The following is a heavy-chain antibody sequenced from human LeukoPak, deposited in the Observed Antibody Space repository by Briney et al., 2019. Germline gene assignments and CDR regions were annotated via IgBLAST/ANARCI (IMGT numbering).Heavy chain of an antibody. CDR3: ARDGYSSSSFTPFDY. CDR1: GGTFSSYA. D-gene: IGHD6-6*01. V-gene: IGHV1-69*13. Sequence: SVKVSCKASGGTFSSYAISWVRQAPGQGLEWMGGIIPIFGTASYAQKFQGRVTITADESTSTAYMELSSLRSEDTAVYYCARDGYSSSSFTPFDYWGQGTLVTVSS. CDR2: IIPIFGTA. J-gene: IGHJ4*02.